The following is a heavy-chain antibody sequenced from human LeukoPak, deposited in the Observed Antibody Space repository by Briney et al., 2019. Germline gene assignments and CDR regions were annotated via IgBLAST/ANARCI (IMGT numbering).Heavy chain of an antibody. D-gene: IGHD2-15*01. CDR1: GFTFDDYA. Sequence: PGGSLRLSCAASGFTFDDYAMHWVRQAPGKGLGWVSRINSDGSSTSYADSVKGRFTISRDNAKNTLYLQMNSLRAEDTAVYYCARDALSVVAATLGFDPWGQGTLVTVSS. V-gene: IGHV3-74*01. CDR3: ARDALSVVAATLGFDP. CDR2: INSDGSST. J-gene: IGHJ5*02.